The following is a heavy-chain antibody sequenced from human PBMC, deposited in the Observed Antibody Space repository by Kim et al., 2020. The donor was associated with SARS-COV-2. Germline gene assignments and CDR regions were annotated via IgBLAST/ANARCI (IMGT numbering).Heavy chain of an antibody. CDR2: ISYDGSNK. Sequence: GGSLRLSCAASGFTFSSYGMHWVRQAPGKGLEWVAVISYDGSNKYYADSVKGRFTISRDNSKNTLYLQMNSLRAEDTAVYYCAKAGKWLRSSFDYWGQG. CDR3: AKAGKWLRSSFDY. CDR1: GFTFSSYG. D-gene: IGHD5-12*01. V-gene: IGHV3-30*18. J-gene: IGHJ4*02.